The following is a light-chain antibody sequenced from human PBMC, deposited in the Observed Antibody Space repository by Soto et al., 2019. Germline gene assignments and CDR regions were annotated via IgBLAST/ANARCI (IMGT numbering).Light chain of an antibody. J-gene: IGKJ1*01. V-gene: IGKV1-5*01. CDR3: QQYKSYPWT. CDR2: DAS. CDR1: QSSSSW. Sequence: DIQMTQSPSTLSASVGDRVTITCRASQSSSSWLAWYQQKPGKAPKLLIYDASSLESGVPSRFSGSGSGTEFTLTLSSLQPDAFATYYCQQYKSYPWTLGQGTKVEIK.